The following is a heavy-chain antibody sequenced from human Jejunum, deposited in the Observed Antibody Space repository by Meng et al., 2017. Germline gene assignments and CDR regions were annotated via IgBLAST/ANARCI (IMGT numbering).Heavy chain of an antibody. CDR1: GGSISSDNW. CDR2: IYHSGKT. D-gene: IGHD6-13*01. V-gene: IGHV4-4*02. CDR3: ARDLLGPTIAASGWFDP. J-gene: IGHJ5*02. Sequence: SETLSLTCAVSGGSISSDNWWSWVRQPPGKGLEWIGEIYHSGKTNYNPSLKSRVTMSVDKSTTKFYLELRSVTAADTAMYYCARDLLGPTIAASGWFDPWGQGTLVTVSS.